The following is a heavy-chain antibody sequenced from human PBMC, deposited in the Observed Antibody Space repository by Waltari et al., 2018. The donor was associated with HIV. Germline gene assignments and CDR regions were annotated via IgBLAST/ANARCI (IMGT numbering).Heavy chain of an antibody. CDR1: GFTFRSYW. CDR2: IKQDGSDK. Sequence: EVQLVESGGGLVQPGGSLRLSCAASGFTFRSYWMSWVRQAPGKGVEGVANIKQDGSDKNYLDSVKGRFTISRDNAKNSLYLQMNSLRVEDTAVYYCARPIGRGQDYWGQGTLVTVSS. V-gene: IGHV3-7*01. J-gene: IGHJ4*02. CDR3: ARPIGRGQDY.